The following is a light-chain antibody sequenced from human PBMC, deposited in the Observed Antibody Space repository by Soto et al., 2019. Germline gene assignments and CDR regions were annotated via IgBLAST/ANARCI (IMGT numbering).Light chain of an antibody. CDR1: QNVGSA. V-gene: IGKV3-15*01. CDR2: TAS. J-gene: IGKJ4*01. CDR3: QQYYSWPIT. Sequence: VLTQSPATVSVSPGESATVSCRASQNVGSALAWYQHKSGQAPRLLFYTASTWATGTPLRFSASGSGTEFTLTISSLQSEDIAVYYCQQYYSWPITFGGGTKVEI.